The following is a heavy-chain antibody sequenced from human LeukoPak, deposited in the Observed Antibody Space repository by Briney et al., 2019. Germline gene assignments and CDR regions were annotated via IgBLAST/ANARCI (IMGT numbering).Heavy chain of an antibody. V-gene: IGHV1-69*04. Sequence: SVKVSCKASGGTFSSYAVSWVRQAPGQGLEWMGRIIPILGIANYAQKFQGRVTITADKSTSTAYMELSSLRSEDTAVYYCNEDRWELPEDYYYGMDVWGQGTTVTVSS. CDR3: NEDRWELPEDYYYGMDV. J-gene: IGHJ6*02. D-gene: IGHD1-26*01. CDR1: GGTFSSYA. CDR2: IIPILGIA.